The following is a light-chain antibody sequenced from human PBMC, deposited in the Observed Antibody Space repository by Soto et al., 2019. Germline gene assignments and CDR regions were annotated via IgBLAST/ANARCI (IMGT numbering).Light chain of an antibody. CDR1: QSVSSNY. V-gene: IGKV3-20*01. CDR2: GAS. Sequence: EIVLTQSPGTLALSPGERATLSCRASQSVSSNYLAWYQQKPGQTPRLLIYGASSRATGIPDRFSGSGSGTDFTLTISRLEPEDFAVYYCQQYGSSPYTFGQGPKQEIK. J-gene: IGKJ2*01. CDR3: QQYGSSPYT.